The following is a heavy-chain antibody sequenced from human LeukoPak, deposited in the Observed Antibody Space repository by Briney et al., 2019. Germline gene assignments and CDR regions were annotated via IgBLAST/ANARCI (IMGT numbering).Heavy chain of an antibody. J-gene: IGHJ1*01. Sequence: ASVKVSCKASGYTFTSYAMHWVRQAPGQRLEWMGWINAGNGNTKYSQKFQGRVTITRDTSASTAYMELSSLRSEDTAVYYCARALIGYCSSTSCFHLQHWGQGTLVTVSS. CDR1: GYTFTSYA. D-gene: IGHD2-2*01. CDR2: INAGNGNT. CDR3: ARALIGYCSSTSCFHLQH. V-gene: IGHV1-3*01.